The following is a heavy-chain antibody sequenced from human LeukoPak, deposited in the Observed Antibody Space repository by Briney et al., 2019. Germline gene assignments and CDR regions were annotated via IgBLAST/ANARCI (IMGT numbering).Heavy chain of an antibody. J-gene: IGHJ4*02. CDR3: ARDLWASPDYGDYSDY. D-gene: IGHD4-17*01. CDR1: GGTFSSYA. V-gene: IGHV1-69*05. CDR2: IIPIFGTA. Sequence: SVKVSCKASGGTFSSYAISWVRQAPGQGLEWMGGIIPIFGTANYAQKFQGRVTITTDESTSTAYMELSSLRSEDTAVYYCARDLWASPDYGDYSDYWGQGTLVTISS.